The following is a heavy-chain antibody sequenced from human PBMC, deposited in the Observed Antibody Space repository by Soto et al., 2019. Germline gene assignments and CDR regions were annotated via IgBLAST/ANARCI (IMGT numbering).Heavy chain of an antibody. D-gene: IGHD3-3*01. V-gene: IGHV1-69*02. Sequence: QVQLVQSGAEVKKPGSSVKVSCKASGGTFSSYTISWVRQAPGQGLEWMGRIIPILGLANYAQKFQGRVTITADKSTSTAYMELSRLRSQDTAVYYCARTYYDFSSGPGSEYFQHSGHGTLVTVSS. CDR2: IIPILGLA. CDR1: GGTFSSYT. J-gene: IGHJ1*01. CDR3: ARTYYDFSSGPGSEYFQH.